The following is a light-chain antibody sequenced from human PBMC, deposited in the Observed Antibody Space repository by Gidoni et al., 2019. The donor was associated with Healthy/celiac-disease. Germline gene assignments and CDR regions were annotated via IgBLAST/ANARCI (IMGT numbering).Light chain of an antibody. CDR3: QQSYSTPFT. CDR1: QSISSY. J-gene: IGKJ3*01. Sequence: DIHMTQSPSSLSASVGDRVTITCRASQSISSYLNWYQQKPGKAPKLLIYAASSLQSGVPSRFSGSGSGTDLTLTISSLQPEDCATDYCQQSYSTPFTFGPGTKVDIK. CDR2: AAS. V-gene: IGKV1-39*01.